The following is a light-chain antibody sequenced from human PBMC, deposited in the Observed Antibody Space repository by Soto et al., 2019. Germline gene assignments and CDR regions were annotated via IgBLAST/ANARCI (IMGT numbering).Light chain of an antibody. CDR1: SGHSSYA. CDR3: QTWGTGIRV. J-gene: IGLJ2*01. Sequence: QPVLTQSPSASASLGASVNLTCTLSSGHSSYAIAWHQQQPEKGPRYLMKVTSDGSHSKGDGIPDRFSGSSSGAERYLTISSLQSEDEADYYCQTWGTGIRVFGGGTKLTVL. V-gene: IGLV4-69*01. CDR2: VTSDGSH.